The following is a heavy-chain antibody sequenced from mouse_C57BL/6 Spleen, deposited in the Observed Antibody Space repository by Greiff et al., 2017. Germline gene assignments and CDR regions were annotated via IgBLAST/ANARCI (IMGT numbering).Heavy chain of an antibody. CDR2: INPENGEP. CDR3: ARSPWCYALDY. J-gene: IGHJ4*01. CDR1: GFNFNDYY. Sequence: VQLQQSGAELVKPGASVKLSCTASGFNFNDYYMHWVKQRPEQGLEWIGGINPENGEPKYTPKFKGKATITADKSSNTAYMQLSSLTSEDTAVYYCARSPWCYALDYWGQGTPVTVSA. D-gene: IGHD1-1*02. V-gene: IGHV14-2*01.